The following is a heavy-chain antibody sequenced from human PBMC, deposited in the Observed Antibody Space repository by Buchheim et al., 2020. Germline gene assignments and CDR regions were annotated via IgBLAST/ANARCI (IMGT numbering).Heavy chain of an antibody. CDR1: GFTFRTYW. J-gene: IGHJ2*01. Sequence: QLVESGGGSVQPGGSLRLSCDASGFTFRTYWMHWVRQRPGEGLVWVSRINLDGSVTSYADSVKGRFTVSRDNAKNALYLEMSSLRAEDTAVYYCARDLTSGWARYFDLWGRGTL. V-gene: IGHV3-74*01. CDR2: INLDGSVT. CDR3: ARDLTSGWARYFDL. D-gene: IGHD6-25*01.